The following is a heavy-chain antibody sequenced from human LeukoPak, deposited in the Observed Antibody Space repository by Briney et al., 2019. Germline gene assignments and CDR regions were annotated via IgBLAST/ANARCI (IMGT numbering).Heavy chain of an antibody. CDR3: ARDMPGYSSSWYSGGGWFDP. J-gene: IGHJ5*02. V-gene: IGHV3-21*01. CDR2: ISSSSSYI. Sequence: GGSLRLSCAASGFTFSSYGMNWVRQAPGKGLEWVSSISSSSSYIYYADSVKGRFTISRDNAKNSLYLQMNSLRAEDTAVYYCARDMPGYSSSWYSGGGWFDPWGQGTLVTVSS. D-gene: IGHD6-13*01. CDR1: GFTFSSYG.